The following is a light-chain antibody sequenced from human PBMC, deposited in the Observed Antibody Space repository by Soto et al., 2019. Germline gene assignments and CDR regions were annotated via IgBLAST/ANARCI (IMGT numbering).Light chain of an antibody. CDR2: EVT. Sequence: QSALTQPPSASGSPGQSVTISCTGTSSDVGGYNYVSWYQQYPGRAPKLMIYEVTKRPSGVPDRFSGSKSGNTASLTVSGLQAEDDADYYCNSYAASNNFYFVFGGGTKVTVL. J-gene: IGLJ3*02. V-gene: IGLV2-8*01. CDR1: SSDVGGYNY. CDR3: NSYAASNNFYFV.